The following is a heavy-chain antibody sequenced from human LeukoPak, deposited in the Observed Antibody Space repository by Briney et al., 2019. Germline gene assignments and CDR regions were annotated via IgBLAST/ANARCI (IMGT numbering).Heavy chain of an antibody. D-gene: IGHD3-3*01. CDR3: TTGGTISDY. Sequence: PGGSLRLSCAAPGFTFINYVMNWVRQAPGKGLGWVGLIISTTDGGTTNYAAPVKGRFTISRDDSKNTVYLQMNSLKTEDTAVYYCTTGGTISDYWGQGTLVTVSS. V-gene: IGHV3-15*01. J-gene: IGHJ4*02. CDR2: IISTTDGGTT. CDR1: GFTFINYV.